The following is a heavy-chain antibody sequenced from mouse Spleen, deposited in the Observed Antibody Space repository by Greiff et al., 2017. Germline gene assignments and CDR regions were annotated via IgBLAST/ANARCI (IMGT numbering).Heavy chain of an antibody. D-gene: IGHD2-3*01. V-gene: IGHV5-9-3*01. J-gene: IGHJ3*01. CDR2: ISSGGSYT. CDR1: GFTFSSYA. Sequence: EVQGVESGGGLVKPGGSLKLSCAASGFTFSSYAMSWVRQTPEKRLEWVATISSGGSYTYYPDSVKGRFTISRDNAKNTLYLQMSSLRSEDTAMYYCARDADDGPYGGFAYWGQGTLVTVSA. CDR3: ARDADDGPYGGFAY.